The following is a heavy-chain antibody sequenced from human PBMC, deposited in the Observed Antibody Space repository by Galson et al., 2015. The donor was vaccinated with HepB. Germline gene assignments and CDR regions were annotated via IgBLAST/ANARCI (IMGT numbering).Heavy chain of an antibody. Sequence: TLSLTCTVSGGSISSGGYYWSWIRQHPGKGLEWIGYIYYSGSTYYNPSLKSRVTISVDTSKNQFSLKLSSVTAADTAVYYCAGTTVVRSPVAFDIWGQGTMITVSS. CDR2: IYYSGST. V-gene: IGHV4-31*03. CDR3: AGTTVVRSPVAFDI. CDR1: GGSISSGGYY. D-gene: IGHD4-23*01. J-gene: IGHJ3*02.